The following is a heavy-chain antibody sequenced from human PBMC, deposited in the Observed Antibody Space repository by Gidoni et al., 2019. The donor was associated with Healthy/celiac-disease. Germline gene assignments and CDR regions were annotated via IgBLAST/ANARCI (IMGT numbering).Heavy chain of an antibody. D-gene: IGHD4-17*01. CDR1: GGSISRGGYY. CDR2: IYYSGST. CDR3: ARERESGDDYGDYFDY. Sequence: QVQLQESGPGLVKPSQTLSLTCTVSGGSISRGGYYWSWIRQHPGKGLEWIGYIYYSGSTYYNPSLKSRVTISVDTSKNQFSLKLSSVTAADTAVYYCARERESGDDYGDYFDYWGQGTLVTVSS. V-gene: IGHV4-31*03. J-gene: IGHJ4*02.